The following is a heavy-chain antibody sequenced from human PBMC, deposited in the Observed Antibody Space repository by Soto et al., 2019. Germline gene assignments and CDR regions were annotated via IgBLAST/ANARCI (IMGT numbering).Heavy chain of an antibody. CDR2: VSYSGST. J-gene: IGHJ5*02. Sequence: KTSETLSLTCSLAGGAIGGYYWSWIRQPPGKALEWIGYVSYSGSTDYHTSLKSRVNISIDTSKNQYSLKMISVTAADTAVYYCARHGSDSGWFFFDPWGQGALVTVSS. V-gene: IGHV4-59*08. CDR3: ARHGSDSGWFFFDP. D-gene: IGHD6-19*01. CDR1: GGAIGGYY.